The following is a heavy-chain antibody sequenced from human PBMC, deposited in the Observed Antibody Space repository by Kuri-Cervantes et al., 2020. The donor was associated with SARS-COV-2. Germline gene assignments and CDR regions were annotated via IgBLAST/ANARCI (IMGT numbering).Heavy chain of an antibody. Sequence: SETLSLTCNVSGGSISSSSYYWGWIRQPPGKGLEWIGSIYYSGSTYYNPSLKSRVTISVDTSKNQFSLKLSSVTAADTAVYYCARGGACSSTSCYYWFDPWGQGTLVTVSS. J-gene: IGHJ5*02. CDR2: IYYSGST. D-gene: IGHD2-2*01. CDR1: GGSISSSSYY. V-gene: IGHV4-39*01. CDR3: ARGGACSSTSCYYWFDP.